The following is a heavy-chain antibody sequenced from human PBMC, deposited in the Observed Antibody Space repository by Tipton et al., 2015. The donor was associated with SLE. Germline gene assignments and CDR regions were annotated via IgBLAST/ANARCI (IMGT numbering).Heavy chain of an antibody. V-gene: IGHV4-61*02. J-gene: IGHJ6*03. D-gene: IGHD3-3*01. CDR1: GGSISSGGYY. CDR2: IYSNAST. Sequence: TLSLTCTVSGGSISSGGYYWNWIRQPAGKGLEWIGRIYSNASTNYNPSLKSRVTISVDTSKNQFSLKLSPVTAADTAVYYCAGFYDFGSDITSYYYYDMDVGGKGTTGTASS. CDR3: AGFYDFGSDITSYYYYDMDV.